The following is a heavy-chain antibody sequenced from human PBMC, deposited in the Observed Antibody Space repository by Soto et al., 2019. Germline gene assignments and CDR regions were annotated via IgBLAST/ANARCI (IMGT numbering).Heavy chain of an antibody. V-gene: IGHV3-33*06. CDR3: AKARLMYSTGWYPLDH. J-gene: IGHJ4*02. CDR1: GFSFSNYG. CDR2: IYYDGSNK. Sequence: PGGSLRLSCAASGFSFSNYGTHWVRQAPGKGLQWVAVIYYDGSNKDYVDSVKGRFTISRDNSKNTLFLQMNSLRDEDTGIYYCAKARLMYSTGWYPLDHWGQGTPVTVSS. D-gene: IGHD6-19*01.